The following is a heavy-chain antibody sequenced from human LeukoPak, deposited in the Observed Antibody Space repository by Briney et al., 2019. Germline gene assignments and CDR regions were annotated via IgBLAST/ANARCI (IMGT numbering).Heavy chain of an antibody. D-gene: IGHD3-22*01. Sequence: ASVKVSCKASGYTFTSYVISWVRQAPGQGLEWMGGIIPIFGTANYAQKFQGRVTITADESTSTAYMELSSLRSEDTAVYYCARHLDDSSGYGDDYWGQGTLVTVSS. CDR3: ARHLDDSSGYGDDY. V-gene: IGHV1-69*13. CDR1: GYTFTSYV. J-gene: IGHJ4*02. CDR2: IIPIFGTA.